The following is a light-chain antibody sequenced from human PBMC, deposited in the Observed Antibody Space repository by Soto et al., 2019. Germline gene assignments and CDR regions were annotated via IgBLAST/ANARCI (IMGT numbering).Light chain of an antibody. CDR1: SSDDGGYNY. J-gene: IGLJ1*01. CDR3: SSYTGSRV. CDR2: DVS. V-gene: IGLV2-14*01. Sequence: QSALTQPASVSGSPGQSITISCTGTSSDDGGYNYVSWYQQHPGKAPKLMIYDVSNRPSGVSNRFSGSKSGNTASLTISGLQAEDEADYYCSSYTGSRVFGTGTKLTVL.